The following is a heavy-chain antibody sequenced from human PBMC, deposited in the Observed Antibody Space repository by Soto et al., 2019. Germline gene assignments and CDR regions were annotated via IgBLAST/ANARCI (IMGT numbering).Heavy chain of an antibody. D-gene: IGHD2-2*01. J-gene: IGHJ6*02. CDR2: IIVGSGNT. Sequence: SVKVSCKASGFTFTSSAMQWVRQARGQRLEWIRWIIVGSGNTNYAQRFQERVTITRDMSTSTAYMELSSLRSEDTAVYYCATDRIPAAIGNLFVRYYGMDVWGQGTTVTVSS. CDR3: ATDRIPAAIGNLFVRYYGMDV. CDR1: GFTFTSSA. V-gene: IGHV1-58*02.